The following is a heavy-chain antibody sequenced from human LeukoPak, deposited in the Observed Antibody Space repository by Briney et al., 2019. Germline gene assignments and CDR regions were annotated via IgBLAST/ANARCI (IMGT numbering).Heavy chain of an antibody. CDR3: ARHAYCGGDCYSPQGGIDY. J-gene: IGHJ4*02. Sequence: GGSLRLSCAASGFTFSNYWMHWVRQAPGKGLEWVANIKQDGSEKYYVDSVKGRFTVSRDNAKNSLYLQMNSLRAEDTAVYYCARHAYCGGDCYSPQGGIDYWGQGTLVTVSS. D-gene: IGHD2-21*02. CDR2: IKQDGSEK. CDR1: GFTFSNYW. V-gene: IGHV3-7*01.